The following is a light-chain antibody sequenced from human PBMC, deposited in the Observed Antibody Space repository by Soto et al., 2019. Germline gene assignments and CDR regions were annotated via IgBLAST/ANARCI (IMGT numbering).Light chain of an antibody. J-gene: IGLJ2*01. CDR3: AAWDDSLNGVS. CDR2: SNN. V-gene: IGLV1-44*01. CDR1: NSNIGSNT. Sequence: QAVVTQPPSASGTPGQRVTISCSGSNSNIGSNTVNWFQQLPRTAPKLLIYSNNYRPSGVPDRFSGSKSGTSASLAISGLQSEDEADYYCAAWDDSLNGVSFGGGTKLTVL.